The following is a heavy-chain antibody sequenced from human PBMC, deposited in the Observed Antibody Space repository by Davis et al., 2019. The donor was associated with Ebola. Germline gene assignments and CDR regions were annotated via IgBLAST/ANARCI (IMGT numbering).Heavy chain of an antibody. CDR3: ARQAPEWELPFDY. CDR2: IIPIFGTA. J-gene: IGHJ4*02. Sequence: SVKVSCKASGGTFSSYAISWVRQAPGQGLEWMGGIIPIFGTANYAQKFQGRVTITADESTSTAYMELSSLRSEDTAMYYCARQAPEWELPFDYWGQGTLVTVSS. D-gene: IGHD1-26*01. CDR1: GGTFSSYA. V-gene: IGHV1-69*13.